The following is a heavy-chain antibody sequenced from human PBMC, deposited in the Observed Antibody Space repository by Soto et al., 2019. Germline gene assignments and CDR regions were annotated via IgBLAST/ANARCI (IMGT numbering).Heavy chain of an antibody. Sequence: GGSLRLSCAASGFTFSSYSMNWVRQAPGKGLEWVSYFSSSSSTIYYADSVKGRFTISRDNSKNTVYLQMNSLRGEDTAVYYCAKDRMPVSGTLFDFWGQGILVTVSS. J-gene: IGHJ4*02. V-gene: IGHV3-48*01. CDR3: AKDRMPVSGTLFDF. D-gene: IGHD6-19*01. CDR1: GFTFSSYS. CDR2: FSSSSSTI.